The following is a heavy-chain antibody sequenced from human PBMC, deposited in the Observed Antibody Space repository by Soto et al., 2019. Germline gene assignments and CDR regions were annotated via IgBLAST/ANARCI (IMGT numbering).Heavy chain of an antibody. CDR1: GFTVTSNY. V-gene: IGHV3-53*01. Sequence: EVQLVESGGGLVQPGGSLRLSCAASGFTVTSNYMTWIRQAPGKGLEWVSLIYSGGNRYYAESVRGRFIISRDTSTNTLYLQMNNLRVDDTAVYFCARNPFGVLGDNVVLWGQGTLVTVTP. CDR3: ARNPFGVLGDNVVL. D-gene: IGHD3-3*01. CDR2: IYSGGNR. J-gene: IGHJ4*02.